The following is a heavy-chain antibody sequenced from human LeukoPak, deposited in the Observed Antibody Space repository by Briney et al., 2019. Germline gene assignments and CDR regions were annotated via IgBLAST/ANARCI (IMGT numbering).Heavy chain of an antibody. D-gene: IGHD5-18*01. Sequence: PGRSLRLSCAASGFTFSSYGMHWVRQAPGKGLEWVAVISYDGSNKYYADSVKGRFTISRDNSKNTLYLQMNSLRAEDTAVYYCAGGYSYGSYFDYGGQGTLVTVSS. CDR3: AGGYSYGSYFDY. J-gene: IGHJ4*02. CDR2: ISYDGSNK. V-gene: IGHV3-30*03. CDR1: GFTFSSYG.